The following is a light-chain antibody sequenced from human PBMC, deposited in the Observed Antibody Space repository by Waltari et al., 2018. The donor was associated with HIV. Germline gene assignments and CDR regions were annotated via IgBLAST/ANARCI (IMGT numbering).Light chain of an antibody. CDR2: DVT. V-gene: IGLV2-14*03. CDR3: CSQATSGSLM. Sequence: QSALTQPASASVSPGQSITISCSGPTSHIDDYYSSSWYQQHPGKAPKLIIFDVTYRPSGVSSRFSGSRSGTTASLTISGLQPEDEADYFCCSQATSGSLMFGGGTRLTVL. J-gene: IGLJ3*02. CDR1: TSHIDDYYS.